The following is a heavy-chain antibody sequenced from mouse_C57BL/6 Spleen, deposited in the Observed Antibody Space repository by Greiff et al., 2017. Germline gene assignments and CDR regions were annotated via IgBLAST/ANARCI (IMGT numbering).Heavy chain of an antibody. CDR2: INPSSGYT. CDR1: GYTFTSYW. D-gene: IGHD3-2*02. J-gene: IGHJ3*01. CDR3: ARCSSGYDTWFAY. V-gene: IGHV1-7*01. Sequence: QVQLKESGAELAKPGASVKLSCKASGYTFTSYWMHWVNQRPGQGLEWIGYINPSSGYTKYTQKFKDKATLAADNSSSSAYMQMSSLTYEYSAVYVCARCSSGYDTWFAYWGQGTLVTVSA.